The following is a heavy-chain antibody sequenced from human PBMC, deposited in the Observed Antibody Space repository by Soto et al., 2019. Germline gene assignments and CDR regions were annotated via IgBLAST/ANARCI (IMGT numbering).Heavy chain of an antibody. J-gene: IGHJ4*02. V-gene: IGHV1-69*19. Sequence: QVQLVQSGAEMKKPGSSVKVSCQSSGGTFNTYAMNWVRQAPGQGPGWMGDISPMFGAANYAPKFQGRVTITADESTGTLYMQLSSLTSEDTALYFCAREVQVHTPAFVYWGQGTLVTVSS. CDR2: ISPMFGAA. CDR3: AREVQVHTPAFVY. D-gene: IGHD3-10*01. CDR1: GGTFNTYA.